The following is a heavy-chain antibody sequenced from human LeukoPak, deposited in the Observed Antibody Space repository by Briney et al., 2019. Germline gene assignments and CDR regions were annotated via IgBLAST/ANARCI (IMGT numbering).Heavy chain of an antibody. Sequence: ASVRVPCKVSGYTLTELSIHWVRQAPGKGLEWMGGFDPEDGETIYAQKFQGRVTMTEDTSTDTGYMELRSLRSEDTAVYYCATDQRGAGLGFVYGSGSFNGLDVWGPGTTVTVSS. CDR1: GYTLTELS. CDR3: ATDQRGAGLGFVYGSGSFNGLDV. D-gene: IGHD3-10*01. CDR2: FDPEDGET. V-gene: IGHV1-24*01. J-gene: IGHJ6*02.